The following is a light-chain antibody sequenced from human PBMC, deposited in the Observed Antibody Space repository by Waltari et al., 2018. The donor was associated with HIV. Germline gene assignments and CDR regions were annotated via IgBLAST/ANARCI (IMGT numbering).Light chain of an antibody. CDR2: LNSNGSH. CDR3: QTWGSGIVV. CDR1: SGHTNYA. V-gene: IGLV4-69*01. Sequence: QLGLTQSPSASASLGASVKLTCTLSSGHTNYAIAWHQQRPEKGPRFLMRLNSNGSHTKGDGIPDRFSCSSSGAERYLTISSLQSEDETDYFCQTWGSGIVVFGGGTTLTVL. J-gene: IGLJ2*01.